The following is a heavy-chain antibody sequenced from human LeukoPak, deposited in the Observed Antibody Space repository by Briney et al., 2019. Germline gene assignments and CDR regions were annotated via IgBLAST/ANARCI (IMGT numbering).Heavy chain of an antibody. D-gene: IGHD2-2*02. Sequence: SETLSLTCAVSGYSISSGYYWGWIRQPPGKGLEWIGSIYHSGSTYYNPSLKSRVTISVGTPKNQFSLKLSSVTAADTAVYYCARATGYCSSTSCYNYFDYWGQGTLVTVSS. J-gene: IGHJ4*02. CDR2: IYHSGST. V-gene: IGHV4-38-2*01. CDR3: ARATGYCSSTSCYNYFDY. CDR1: GYSISSGYY.